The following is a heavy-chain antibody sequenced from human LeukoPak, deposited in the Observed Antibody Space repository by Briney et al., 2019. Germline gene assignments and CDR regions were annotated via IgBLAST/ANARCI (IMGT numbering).Heavy chain of an antibody. Sequence: SETLSLTCTVSGGSISSYYWSWIRQPPGKGLEWIGYIYYSGSTNYNPSLKSRVTISVDTSKNQFSLKLSSVTAAGTAVYYCARDYGDYGYYFDYWGQGTLVTVSS. J-gene: IGHJ4*02. CDR2: IYYSGST. V-gene: IGHV4-59*01. CDR1: GGSISSYY. D-gene: IGHD4-17*01. CDR3: ARDYGDYGYYFDY.